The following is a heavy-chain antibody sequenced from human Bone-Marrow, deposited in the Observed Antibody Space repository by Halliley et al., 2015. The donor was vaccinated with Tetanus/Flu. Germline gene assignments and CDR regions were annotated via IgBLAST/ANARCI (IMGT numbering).Heavy chain of an antibody. J-gene: IGHJ5*02. CDR1: GFTFSSYA. D-gene: IGHD6-6*01. CDR3: TKDGSARPGDR. Sequence: SLRLSCAASGFTFSSYAMNWFRQAPGKGLEWVSTISDSGGATHYADSVKGRFTISRDNSKYTLYLQMNSLRADDTAVYYCTKDGSARPGDRWGQGTLVTFSA. CDR2: ISDSGGAT. V-gene: IGHV3-23*01.